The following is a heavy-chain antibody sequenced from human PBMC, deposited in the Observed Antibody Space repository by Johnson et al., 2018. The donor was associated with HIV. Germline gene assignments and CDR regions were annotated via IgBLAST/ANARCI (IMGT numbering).Heavy chain of an antibody. CDR2: IGTAGNT. CDR1: GFTFSSYD. CDR3: ARDDGSGIRVKGAFDI. Sequence: VQLVESGGGLVQPGGSLRLSCAASGFTFSSYDMHWVRQATGKGLEWVSAIGTAGNTYYPGSVKGRFTISKENAKNSLYLQMNSLRAGDTAVYYCARDDGSGIRVKGAFDIWGQGTMVTVSS. D-gene: IGHD3-10*01. V-gene: IGHV3-13*01. J-gene: IGHJ3*02.